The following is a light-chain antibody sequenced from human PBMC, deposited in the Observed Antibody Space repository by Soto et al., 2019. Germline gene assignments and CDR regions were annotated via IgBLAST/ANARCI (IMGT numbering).Light chain of an antibody. J-gene: IGKJ2*01. CDR2: AAS. V-gene: IGKV1-16*01. Sequence: DIQMTQSPSSLSASVGDRVTITCRASQEIHNYLAWFQQKPGKAPQSLIYAASTLESGVPSRFSGSAYGTDFTLTINSLQPEDFATYYCQEYITPPFTFGQGTKLEIK. CDR3: QEYITPPFT. CDR1: QEIHNY.